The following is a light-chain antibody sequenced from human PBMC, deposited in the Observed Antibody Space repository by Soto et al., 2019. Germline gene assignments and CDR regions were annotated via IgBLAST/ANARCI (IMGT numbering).Light chain of an antibody. J-gene: IGLJ1*01. CDR3: SSYAGSNNFYV. CDR1: SIDFGGYNY. V-gene: IGLV2-8*01. CDR2: DLS. Sequence: QCVLTQPPSASGSPGQSVTIFCNGTSIDFGGYNYASWHQQRSGEASRLMIYDLSRRPSGVPDRFSGSKSGHTASLTLSGLQAEDEADYSCSSYAGSNNFYVFGTGTKVTVL.